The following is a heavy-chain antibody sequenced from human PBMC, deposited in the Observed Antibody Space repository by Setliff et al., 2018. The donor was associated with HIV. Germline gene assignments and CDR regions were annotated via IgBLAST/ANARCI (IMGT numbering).Heavy chain of an antibody. Sequence: PSETLSLTCAVYGGSFSGYYWSWIRQAPGKGLEWIGEIDHSGSTNYNPSLKSRVTISVDTSKNHFSLWLTSVTAADTALYYLAKYGPNCRSITCDEGSYFDSWGQGALVTVSS. D-gene: IGHD2-2*01. CDR1: GGSFSGYY. V-gene: IGHV4-34*01. CDR2: IDHSGST. CDR3: AKYGPNCRSITCDEGSYFDS. J-gene: IGHJ4*02.